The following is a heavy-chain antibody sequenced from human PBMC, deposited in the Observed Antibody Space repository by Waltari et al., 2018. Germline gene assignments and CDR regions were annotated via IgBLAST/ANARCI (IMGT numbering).Heavy chain of an antibody. CDR2: IRSRTKGDAT. D-gene: IGHD7-27*01. J-gene: IGHJ4*02. CDR3: IRPFELGID. Sequence: EVQLVESGGALVQPGGSLKRSCATSGLIFSDFAIHWVRQASGKGPEWVGRIRSRTKGDATAYSPSVEGRFTISRDDSKNAVYLQMNSLNTDDTAVYYCIRPFELGIDWGQGTLVTVSS. CDR1: GLIFSDFA. V-gene: IGHV3-73*01.